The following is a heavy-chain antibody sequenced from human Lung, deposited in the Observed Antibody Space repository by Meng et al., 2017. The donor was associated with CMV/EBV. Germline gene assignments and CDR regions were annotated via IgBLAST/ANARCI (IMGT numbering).Heavy chain of an antibody. CDR1: GYFFTGHF. J-gene: IGHJ4*02. CDR2: MNPNSGNT. D-gene: IGHD6-6*01. CDR3: ARRRGGSSWGDFDY. Sequence: ASVKVSCKASGYFFTGHFVHWVRQATGQGLEWMGWMNPNSGNTGYAQNFQGRVTMTRNTSISTVCMELSGLRSEDTAVYYCARRRGGSSWGDFDYWGQGTLVTVSS. V-gene: IGHV1-8*02.